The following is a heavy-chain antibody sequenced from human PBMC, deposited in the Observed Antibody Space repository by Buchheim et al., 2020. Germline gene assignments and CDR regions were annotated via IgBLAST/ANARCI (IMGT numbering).Heavy chain of an antibody. D-gene: IGHD3-22*01. CDR1: GFTFSSYW. J-gene: IGHJ2*01. V-gene: IGHV3-7*01. Sequence: ELQVVESGGDLVQPGGSLRLSCAASGFTFSSYWMSWVRQAPGKGLEWVANIKQDGSEKYYVDSVKGRFTISRDNAKNSLYLQMNSLRAEDTAVYYCARNFRYYYDSSGYHTYWYFDLWGRGTL. CDR2: IKQDGSEK. CDR3: ARNFRYYYDSSGYHTYWYFDL.